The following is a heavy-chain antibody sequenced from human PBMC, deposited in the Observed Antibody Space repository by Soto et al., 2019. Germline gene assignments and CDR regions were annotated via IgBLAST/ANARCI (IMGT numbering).Heavy chain of an antibody. D-gene: IGHD2-21*02. CDR1: GFTFSSYG. V-gene: IGHV3-33*01. Sequence: QVQLVESGGGVVQPGRSLRLSCAASGFTFSSYGMHWVRQAPGKGLEWVAVIWYDGSNKYYADSVKGRFTISRDNSKNTLYLQMNSLRAEDTAVYYCAREYTYCGGDCYSGYFDYWGQGTLVTVSS. J-gene: IGHJ4*02. CDR2: IWYDGSNK. CDR3: AREYTYCGGDCYSGYFDY.